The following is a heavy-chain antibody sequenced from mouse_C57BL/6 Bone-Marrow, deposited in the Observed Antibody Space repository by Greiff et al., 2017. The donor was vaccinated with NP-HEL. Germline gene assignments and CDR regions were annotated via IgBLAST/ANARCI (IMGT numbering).Heavy chain of an antibody. Sequence: EVKLQQSGAELVRPGASVKLSCTASGFNIKDDYMHWVKQRPEQGLEWIGWIDPENGDTEYASKFQGKATITADTSSNTAYLQLSSLTSEDTAVYYCTTPIYYGYDGDYWGQGTTLTVSS. CDR2: IDPENGDT. D-gene: IGHD2-2*01. J-gene: IGHJ2*01. CDR3: TTPIYYGYDGDY. CDR1: GFNIKDDY. V-gene: IGHV14-4*01.